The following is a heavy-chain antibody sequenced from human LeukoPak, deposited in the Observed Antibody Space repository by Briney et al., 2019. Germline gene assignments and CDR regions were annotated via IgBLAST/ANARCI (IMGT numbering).Heavy chain of an antibody. CDR2: INPDGSTT. D-gene: IGHD7-27*01. Sequence: GGSLRLSCAASGFTFSSSWMHWVRQAPGKGLVWVSRINPDGSTTNYADSVKGRFTISRDNAKNMLYLLMNSLRVDDTAAYYCVRALLGTSDYWGQGTLVTVSS. J-gene: IGHJ4*02. CDR3: VRALLGTSDY. V-gene: IGHV3-74*01. CDR1: GFTFSSSW.